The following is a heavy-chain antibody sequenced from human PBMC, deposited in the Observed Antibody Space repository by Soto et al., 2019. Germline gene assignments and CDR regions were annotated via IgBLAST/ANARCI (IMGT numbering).Heavy chain of an antibody. V-gene: IGHV3-64*01. Sequence: EVQLVESGGGLVQPGGSLRLSCAASGFTFSSYAMHWVRQAPGKGLEYVSAISSNGGSTYYANSVKGRFTISRDNSKNTLYLQMGSLRAEDLAVYYCARDEVDRGGWTHRKYYYYYMDVWGKGTTVTVSS. CDR1: GFTFSSYA. CDR2: ISSNGGST. CDR3: ARDEVDRGGWTHRKYYYYYMDV. D-gene: IGHD6-19*01. J-gene: IGHJ6*03.